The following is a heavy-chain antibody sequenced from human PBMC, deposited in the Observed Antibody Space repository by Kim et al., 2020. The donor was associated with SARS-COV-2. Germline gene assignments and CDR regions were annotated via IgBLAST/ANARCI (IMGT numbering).Heavy chain of an antibody. V-gene: IGHV4-59*13. D-gene: IGHD1-26*01. CDR3: AYSGSILGGSPIDY. CDR1: GGSISSYY. J-gene: IGHJ4*02. Sequence: SETLSLTCTVSGGSISSYYWSWIRQPPGKGLEWIGYIYYSGSTNYNPSLKSRVTISVDTSKNQFSLKLSSVTAADTAVYYCAYSGSILGGSPIDYGGQGTLVTVSS. CDR2: IYYSGST.